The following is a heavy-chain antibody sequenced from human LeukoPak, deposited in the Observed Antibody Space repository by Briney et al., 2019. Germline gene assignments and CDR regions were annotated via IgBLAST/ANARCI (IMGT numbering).Heavy chain of an antibody. CDR3: ASRRDGSNYAAFDI. V-gene: IGHV1-46*01. CDR1: GYTFTSYY. Sequence: GASVKVSCKASGYTFTSYYMHWVRQAPGQGLERMGIINFSGGTTSYPQKFQGRVTMTRDTSTSTVYMELSSLRSEDTAVYYCASRRDGSNYAAFDIWGQGTMVTVSS. CDR2: INFSGGTT. J-gene: IGHJ3*02. D-gene: IGHD5-24*01.